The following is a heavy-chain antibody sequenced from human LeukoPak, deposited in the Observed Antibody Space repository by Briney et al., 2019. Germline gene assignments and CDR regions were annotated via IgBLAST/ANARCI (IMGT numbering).Heavy chain of an antibody. J-gene: IGHJ4*02. V-gene: IGHV1-18*01. CDR3: ARDAKLRFLEWPPYY. Sequence: EASVKVSCKASGYIFTNFGISWVRQARGQGLEWMGWISGYNGNTKYVQKFQGRVTMTRDTSISTAYMELRSLRSDDTAVYYCARDAKLRFLEWPPYYWGQGTLVTVSS. D-gene: IGHD3-3*01. CDR1: GYIFTNFG. CDR2: ISGYNGNT.